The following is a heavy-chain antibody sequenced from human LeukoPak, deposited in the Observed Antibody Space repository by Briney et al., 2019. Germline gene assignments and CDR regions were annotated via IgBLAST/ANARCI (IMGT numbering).Heavy chain of an antibody. D-gene: IGHD3-3*01. V-gene: IGHV3-11*01. Sequence: PGRSLRLSCAASGFTFSDYFMSWIRQAPGRGLEWISYISTTGSTVYYADSVKGRFTISRDNAKNSLYLQMHSLRADDTAVYYCASASRDFPQYYYYYMDVWGKGTTVTVSS. CDR1: GFTFSDYF. CDR3: ASASRDFPQYYYYYMDV. CDR2: ISTTGSTV. J-gene: IGHJ6*03.